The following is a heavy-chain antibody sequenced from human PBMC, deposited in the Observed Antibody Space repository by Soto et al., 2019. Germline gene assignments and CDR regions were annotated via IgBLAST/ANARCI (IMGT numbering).Heavy chain of an antibody. J-gene: IGHJ4*02. V-gene: IGHV1-3*01. D-gene: IGHD5-12*01. CDR3: ARGPGYNFDY. CDR1: GYTFTSYA. CDR2: INAGNGNT. Sequence: ASVKVSCKASGYTFTSYAMHWVRQAPGQRLEWMGWINAGNGNTKYSQKFQGRVTITRDTSASTAYMELSSVTAADTAVYYCARGPGYNFDYWGQGTLVTVSS.